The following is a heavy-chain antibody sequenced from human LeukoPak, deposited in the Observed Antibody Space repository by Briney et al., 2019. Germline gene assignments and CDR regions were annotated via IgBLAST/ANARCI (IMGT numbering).Heavy chain of an antibody. CDR1: GGSFSGYY. Sequence: PSETLSLTCAVYGGSFSGYYWSWIPQPPGKGLERIGEINHSGSTNYNPSLKSRVTISVATSKNHFTLKLSSVTAADTAVYDCARVFQPEYFVAGVAATGRYYFDYWGQGTLVTVSS. CDR3: ARVFQPEYFVAGVAATGRYYFDY. V-gene: IGHV4-34*01. J-gene: IGHJ4*02. CDR2: INHSGST. D-gene: IGHD2-15*01.